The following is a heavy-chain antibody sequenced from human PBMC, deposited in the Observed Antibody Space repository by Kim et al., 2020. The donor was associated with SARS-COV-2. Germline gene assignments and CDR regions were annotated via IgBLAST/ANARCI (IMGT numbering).Heavy chain of an antibody. V-gene: IGHV3-9*01. J-gene: IGHJ5*02. D-gene: IGHD3-10*01. Sequence: GGSLRLSCAASGFTFGDYSMRWVRQAPGKGLEWVSCISRNGGSIDYADSVKGRFTISRDNAKNSLYLQMNSLRAEDTALYYCAKDSIPVVWGVIGGWFDPWGQGTPVTVSS. CDR2: ISRNGGSI. CDR3: AKDSIPVVWGVIGGWFDP. CDR1: GFTFGDYS.